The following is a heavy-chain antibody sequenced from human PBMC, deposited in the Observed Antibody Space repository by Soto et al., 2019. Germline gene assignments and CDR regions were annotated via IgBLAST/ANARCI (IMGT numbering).Heavy chain of an antibody. D-gene: IGHD2-21*01. V-gene: IGHV3-21*01. J-gene: IGHJ3*02. CDR2: ISSSSSYI. Sequence: GGSLRLSCAASGFTFSSYSMNWVRQAPGKGLEWVSSISSSSSYIYYADSVKGRFTISRDNAKNSLYLQMNSLRAEDTAVYYCARETRYCGGDWCSAFDIWGQGTMVTVSS. CDR1: GFTFSSYS. CDR3: ARETRYCGGDWCSAFDI.